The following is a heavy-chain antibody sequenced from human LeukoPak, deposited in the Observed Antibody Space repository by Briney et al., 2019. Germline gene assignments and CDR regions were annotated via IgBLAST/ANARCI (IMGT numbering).Heavy chain of an antibody. V-gene: IGHV3-11*01. Sequence: GGSLRLSCAASGFTFSAYYMSWIRQAPGKGLEWVSYISSGGSTIYYADSVKGRFTISRDNAKNSLYLQMNSLRAEDTAVYYCATAYSGNSPPSDYWGQGILVTVSS. D-gene: IGHD1-26*01. CDR3: ATAYSGNSPPSDY. CDR1: GFTFSAYY. J-gene: IGHJ4*02. CDR2: ISSGGSTI.